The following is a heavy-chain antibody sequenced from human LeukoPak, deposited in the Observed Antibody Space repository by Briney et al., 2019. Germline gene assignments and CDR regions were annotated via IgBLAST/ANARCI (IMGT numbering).Heavy chain of an antibody. CDR1: GYTFTSYF. J-gene: IGHJ5*02. CDR3: ARDSSPYYYGSGSYYNDNNWFDP. D-gene: IGHD3-10*01. Sequence: ASVKVSCKASGYTFTSYFMHWVRQALGQGLEWMGIINPSGGSTSYAQKFQGRVTMTRDTSTSTVYMELSSLRSEDTAVYFCARDSSPYYYGSGSYYNDNNWFDPWGQGTLVTVSS. V-gene: IGHV1-46*01. CDR2: INPSGGST.